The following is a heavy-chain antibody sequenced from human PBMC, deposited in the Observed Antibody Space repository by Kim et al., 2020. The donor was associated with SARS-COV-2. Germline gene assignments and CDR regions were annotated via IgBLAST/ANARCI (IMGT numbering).Heavy chain of an antibody. V-gene: IGHV3-66*01. CDR2: IYSGGTT. CDR1: GFTVSSKH. J-gene: IGHJ4*02. CDR3: ARDSNEYFFDY. D-gene: IGHD2-2*01. Sequence: GGSLRLSCAVSGFTVSSKHMSWVRQAPGKGLEWVSFIYSGGTTKYADSVKGRFTISRDSSQNTLYLQMNSLRVEDTAVYYCARDSNEYFFDYWGQGTLVT.